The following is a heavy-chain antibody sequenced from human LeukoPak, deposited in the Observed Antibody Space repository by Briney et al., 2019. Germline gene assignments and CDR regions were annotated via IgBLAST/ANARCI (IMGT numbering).Heavy chain of an antibody. CDR2: ISSSSSYI. CDR1: GFTFSSYS. Sequence: PGGSLRLSCAASGFTFSSYSMNWVRQAPGKGLEWVSSISSSSSYIYYADSVKGRFTISRDNAKNSLYLQMNSLRAEDTAVYYCARGYYYGSGTLGPFDPWGQGTLVTVSS. D-gene: IGHD3-10*01. J-gene: IGHJ5*02. CDR3: ARGYYYGSGTLGPFDP. V-gene: IGHV3-21*06.